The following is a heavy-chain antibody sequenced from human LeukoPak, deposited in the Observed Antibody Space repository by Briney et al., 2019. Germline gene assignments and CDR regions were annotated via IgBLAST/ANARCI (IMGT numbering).Heavy chain of an antibody. D-gene: IGHD4-11*01. J-gene: IGHJ4*02. Sequence: PGGSLRLSCAASGFTFDDYAMHWVRQAPGKGLEWVSLISWDGRSTYYADSVKGRFTISRDNSKDSLYLHMNSQRAEDTALYYCTKDIGNYDGFDYWGQGTLVTVSS. CDR1: GFTFDDYA. V-gene: IGHV3-43D*03. CDR2: ISWDGRST. CDR3: TKDIGNYDGFDY.